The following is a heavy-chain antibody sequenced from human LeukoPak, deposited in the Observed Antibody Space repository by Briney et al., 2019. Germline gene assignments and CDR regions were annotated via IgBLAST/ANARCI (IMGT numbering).Heavy chain of an antibody. CDR1: GFAFISYW. Sequence: GGSLRLSCAASGFAFISYWMTWVRQAPGKGLEWVANIKQDGSEKYYGDSVKGRFTISRDNTKNSLYLQMNSLRVEDTAVYYCARDWELIYWGQGTLVTVSS. CDR2: IKQDGSEK. D-gene: IGHD1-26*01. V-gene: IGHV3-7*03. CDR3: ARDWELIY. J-gene: IGHJ4*02.